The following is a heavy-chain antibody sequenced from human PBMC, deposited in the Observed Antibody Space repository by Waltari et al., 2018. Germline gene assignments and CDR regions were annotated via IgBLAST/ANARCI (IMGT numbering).Heavy chain of an antibody. CDR1: GFTLGGYS. CDR3: ARDEVHVGPTKVAISFDY. J-gene: IGHJ4*02. V-gene: IGHV3-21*01. CDR2: ITSSDYI. D-gene: IGHD1-26*01. Sequence: EVHLVESGGGLVKPGGSLRLSWAASGFTLGGYSMNWVRQAPGKGLEWVSFITSSDYINYADSVKGRFTISRDNAKNSLYLQMNSLRVEDTAVYYCARDEVHVGPTKVAISFDYWGQGTLVTVSS.